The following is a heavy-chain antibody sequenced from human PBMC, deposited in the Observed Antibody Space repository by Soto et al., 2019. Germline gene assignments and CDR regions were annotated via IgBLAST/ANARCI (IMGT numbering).Heavy chain of an antibody. V-gene: IGHV4-59*12. CDR3: TRAAIKGELLDY. Sequence: PSETQSLTCTVSGGSISSYYWSWIRQPPGKGLEWIGYIYYSGSTNYNPSLKSRFTISRDNSKNTLNLQMNSLRVEDTAVYYCTRAAIKGELLDYWGQGTQVTVSS. CDR1: GGSISSYY. J-gene: IGHJ4*02. CDR2: IYYSGST. D-gene: IGHD1-26*01.